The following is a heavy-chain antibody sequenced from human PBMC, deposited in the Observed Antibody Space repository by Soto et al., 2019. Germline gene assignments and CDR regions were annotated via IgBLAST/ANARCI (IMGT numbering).Heavy chain of an antibody. CDR3: AKFEPAAMWYAFDI. J-gene: IGHJ3*02. V-gene: IGHV3-30*18. CDR2: ISYDGSNK. D-gene: IGHD2-2*01. Sequence: GGSLRLSCAASGFTFSSYGMHWVRQAPGKGLEWVAVISYDGSNKYYADSVKGRFTISRDNSKNTLYLQMNSLRAEDTAVYYCAKFEPAAMWYAFDIWGQGTMVTVSS. CDR1: GFTFSSYG.